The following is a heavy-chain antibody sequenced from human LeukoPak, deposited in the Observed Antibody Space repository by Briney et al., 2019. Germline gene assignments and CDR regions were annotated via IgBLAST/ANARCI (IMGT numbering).Heavy chain of an antibody. J-gene: IGHJ4*02. CDR3: ARDKGKWTYYDIIGVLDY. CDR1: GYTSTYCS. D-gene: IGHD3-9*01. Sequence: ASVKVSCKATGYTSTYCSLHWLQQAPGQGLERMRWITLYNGNTKYEKKFQGRVTITTDESTSTAYMELSSLRSEDTAVYYCARDKGKWTYYDIIGVLDYWGQGTLVTVSS. V-gene: IGHV1-68*01. CDR2: ITLYNGNT.